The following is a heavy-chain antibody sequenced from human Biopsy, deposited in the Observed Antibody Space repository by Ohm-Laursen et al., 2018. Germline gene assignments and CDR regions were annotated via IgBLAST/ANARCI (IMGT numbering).Heavy chain of an antibody. Sequence: SSVKVSCKASGYTFTSYDINWVRQATGQGLEWMGWMNPNSGNTYYAQKFQGRVTMTRNTSVSTAYMELNSLRSEDTAVYYCARGSFWFGGNYYYYGMDVWGQGTTVTVSS. D-gene: IGHD3-10*01. CDR2: MNPNSGNT. CDR1: GYTFTSYD. CDR3: ARGSFWFGGNYYYYGMDV. V-gene: IGHV1-8*01. J-gene: IGHJ6*02.